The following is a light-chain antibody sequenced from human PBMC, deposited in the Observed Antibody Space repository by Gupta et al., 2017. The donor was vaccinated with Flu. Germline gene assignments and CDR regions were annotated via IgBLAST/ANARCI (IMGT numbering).Light chain of an antibody. CDR2: AAS. Sequence: DIQMTQSPSSLSASVGDRVTITCRASQSVSNFLNWYQQKPGKAPKLLIYAASTVQGGVPSRFSGSGSGTDFTLTINRRQPEDFATYYCQQGDSTPNTFGRGTTVEIK. CDR1: QSVSNF. J-gene: IGKJ4*02. V-gene: IGKV1-39*01. CDR3: QQGDSTPNT.